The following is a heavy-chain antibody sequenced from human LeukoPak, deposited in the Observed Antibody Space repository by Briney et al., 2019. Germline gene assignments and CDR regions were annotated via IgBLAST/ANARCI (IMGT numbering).Heavy chain of an antibody. CDR3: ARDRPIAVAGTTLYYYYGMDV. Sequence: ASVKVSCKASGYTFTGYYMHWVRQAPGQGLEWMGWINPNSGGTNYAQKFQGRVTMTRDTSISTAYMELSRLRSDDTAVYYCARDRPIAVAGTTLYYYYGMDVWGQGTTVTVSS. CDR1: GYTFTGYY. D-gene: IGHD6-19*01. J-gene: IGHJ6*02. CDR2: INPNSGGT. V-gene: IGHV1-2*02.